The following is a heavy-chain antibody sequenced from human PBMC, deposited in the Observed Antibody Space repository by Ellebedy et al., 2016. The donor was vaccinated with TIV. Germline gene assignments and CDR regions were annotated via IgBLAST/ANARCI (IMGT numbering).Heavy chain of an antibody. CDR2: ISYDGSNK. D-gene: IGHD6-13*01. CDR1: GITFSSSA. Sequence: PGGSLRLSCAASGITFSSSAMHWVRQAPGKGLEWVAVISYDGSNKYYADSVKGRFTISRDNSKNTLYLQMNSLRAEDTAVYYCAKEAYSSSWYAEQFDYWGQGTLVTVSS. J-gene: IGHJ4*02. V-gene: IGHV3-30-3*01. CDR3: AKEAYSSSWYAEQFDY.